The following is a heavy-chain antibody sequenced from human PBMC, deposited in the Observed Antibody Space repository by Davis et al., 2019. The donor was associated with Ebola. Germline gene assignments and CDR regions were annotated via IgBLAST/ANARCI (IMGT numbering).Heavy chain of an antibody. J-gene: IGHJ3*02. V-gene: IGHV1-2*02. Sequence: ASVKVSCKASGYTFTAYYMHWVRQAPGQGLEWMGWINPNSGGTNYAQKFQGRVTMTRDTSISTAYMELSRLRSDDTPVYYCARDARITIFGVVIMDAFDIWGQGTMVTVSS. D-gene: IGHD3-3*01. CDR1: GYTFTAYY. CDR3: ARDARITIFGVVIMDAFDI. CDR2: INPNSGGT.